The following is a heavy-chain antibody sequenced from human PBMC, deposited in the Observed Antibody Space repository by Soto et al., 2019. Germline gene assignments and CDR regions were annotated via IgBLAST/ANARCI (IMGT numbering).Heavy chain of an antibody. CDR2: IYYSGST. CDR1: GGSISSGGYY. D-gene: IGHD3-10*01. V-gene: IGHV4-31*03. J-gene: IGHJ4*02. CDR3: ATYGSGTYKPTTFDY. Sequence: QVQLQESGRGLVKPSQTLSLTCTVSGGSISSGGYYWSWIRQHPGKGLEWIGYIYYSGSTYYNPSFKSRVTISVDTSKNQFSLKLSSVTAADTAVYYCATYGSGTYKPTTFDYWGQGTLVTVSS.